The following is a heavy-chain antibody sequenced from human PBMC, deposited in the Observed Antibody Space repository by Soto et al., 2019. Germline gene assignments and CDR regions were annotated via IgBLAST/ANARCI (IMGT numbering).Heavy chain of an antibody. Sequence: GGSLRLSCAASGFTFSDYYMSWIRQAPGKGLEWLAYISSSGTTIYYADSVQGRFTVSRDNAKNSLYPQMNSLRAEDTAVYYCARVRGGYYPPGSWGQGTLVTVSS. D-gene: IGHD1-26*01. V-gene: IGHV3-11*01. J-gene: IGHJ5*02. CDR1: GFTFSDYY. CDR3: ARVRGGYYPPGS. CDR2: ISSSGTTI.